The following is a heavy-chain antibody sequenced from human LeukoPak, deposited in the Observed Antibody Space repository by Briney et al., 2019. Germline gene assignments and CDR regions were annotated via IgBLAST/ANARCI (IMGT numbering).Heavy chain of an antibody. Sequence: PGGSLRLSCAASGFSIDDYAMHWVRQAPGKGLEWVSIISGDGISTAYAESVQGRFTVSRDNRKNVLYLQMNSLTTEDIAFYYCAKDIGALIVSSECLHHWGQGTLVTVSS. CDR2: ISGDGIST. CDR1: GFSIDDYA. CDR3: AKDIGALIVSSECLHH. V-gene: IGHV3-43*02. D-gene: IGHD3-10*01. J-gene: IGHJ1*01.